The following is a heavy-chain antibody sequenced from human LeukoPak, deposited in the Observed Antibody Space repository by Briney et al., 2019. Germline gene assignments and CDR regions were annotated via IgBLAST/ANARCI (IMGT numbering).Heavy chain of an antibody. V-gene: IGHV4-31*03. CDR1: GGSISSGGYY. Sequence: SETLSLTCTVSGGSISSGGYYWSWIRQHPGKGLEWIGYIYYSGSTYYNPSLKSRVTISVDTSKNQFSLKLSSVTAADTAVYYCARDRDSSGWYYFDYWGQGTLVTVSS. J-gene: IGHJ4*02. CDR3: ARDRDSSGWYYFDY. CDR2: IYYSGST. D-gene: IGHD6-19*01.